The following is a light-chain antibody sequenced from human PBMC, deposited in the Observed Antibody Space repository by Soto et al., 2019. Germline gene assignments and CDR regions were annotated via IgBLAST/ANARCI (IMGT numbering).Light chain of an antibody. CDR1: QGISSY. CDR3: QQLRDYPIT. CDR2: AAS. J-gene: IGKJ5*01. Sequence: DIQLTQSPSFLSASVGDRVTITCRASQGISSYLAWYQQKPGKAPKLLIYAASSLQSGVPSRFSGSGSGTDFTLTISSLQPEDFATYYCQQLRDYPITFGQGTRLEIK. V-gene: IGKV1-9*01.